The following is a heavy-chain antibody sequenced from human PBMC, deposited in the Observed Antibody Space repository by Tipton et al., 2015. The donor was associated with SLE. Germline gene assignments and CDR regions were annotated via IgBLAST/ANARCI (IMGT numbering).Heavy chain of an antibody. V-gene: IGHV3-74*01. CDR1: GFTFSNYW. Sequence: SLRLSCAASGFTFSNYWMHWVRQSPGKGLVWVSHIKGVGRSTAYADSVKGRFTISRDNSKNTLFLQMSSLRAEDTSLYYCAKYSHPSRSWFGPWGQGTLVPDSS. CDR2: IKGVGRST. CDR3: AKYSHPSRSWFGP. J-gene: IGHJ5*02. D-gene: IGHD2/OR15-2a*01.